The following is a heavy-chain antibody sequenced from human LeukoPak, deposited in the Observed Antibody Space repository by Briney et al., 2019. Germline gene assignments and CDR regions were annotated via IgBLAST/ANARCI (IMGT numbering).Heavy chain of an antibody. Sequence: GGSLRLSCAVSGFAFGSEAMSWVRQSPARGLEWVASISPGGGTTYYADYVKGRFTISRDNSKNTLYLQMNSLRAEDTAVYYCARRVPGFGVQLWYFDLWGRGTLVTVSS. D-gene: IGHD3-10*01. CDR2: ISPGGGTT. J-gene: IGHJ2*01. V-gene: IGHV3-23*01. CDR3: ARRVPGFGVQLWYFDL. CDR1: GFAFGSEA.